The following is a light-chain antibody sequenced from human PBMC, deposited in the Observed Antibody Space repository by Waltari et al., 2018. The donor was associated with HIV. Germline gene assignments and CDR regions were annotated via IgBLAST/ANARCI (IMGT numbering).Light chain of an antibody. Sequence: SYELTQPPSVSVSPGQTARITCSGDALSNQYAYWYQQKPGQGPVVVFDKDTRKSSGMPERFAGSTSGTTVTLTISGGQAEDEADYYCQSADSWGNWLVGGGTKLTVV. CDR3: QSADSWGNWL. J-gene: IGLJ2*01. CDR1: ALSNQY. CDR2: KDT. V-gene: IGLV3-25*03.